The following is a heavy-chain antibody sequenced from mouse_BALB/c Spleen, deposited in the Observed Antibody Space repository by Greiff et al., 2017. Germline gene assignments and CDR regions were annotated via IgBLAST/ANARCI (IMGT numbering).Heavy chain of an antibody. J-gene: IGHJ3*01. CDR1: GFTFSSYA. CDR3: ARALYYDFTWFAY. Sequence: DVMLVESGGGLVKPGGSLKLSCAASGFTFSSYAMSWVRQSPEKRLEWVAEISSGGSYTYYPDTVTGRFTISRDNARNILYLQMSSLRSEDTAMYYCARALYYDFTWFAYWGQGTLVTVSA. D-gene: IGHD2-4*01. V-gene: IGHV5-9-4*01. CDR2: ISSGGSYT.